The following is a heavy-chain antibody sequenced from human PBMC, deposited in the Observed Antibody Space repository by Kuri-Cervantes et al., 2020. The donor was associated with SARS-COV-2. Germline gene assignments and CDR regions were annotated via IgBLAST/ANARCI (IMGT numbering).Heavy chain of an antibody. V-gene: IGHV1-69*13. J-gene: IGHJ4*02. Sequence: SVKVSCKASGDSFSSYSFNWVRQAPGQGLEWMGGIIPMFGTADYAQKFQGRVTITADESTSTVYMELTSLRSDDTAMYYCARGGIAAGWGQGTLVTVSS. CDR2: IIPMFGTA. D-gene: IGHD6-13*01. CDR1: GDSFSSYS. CDR3: ARGGIAAG.